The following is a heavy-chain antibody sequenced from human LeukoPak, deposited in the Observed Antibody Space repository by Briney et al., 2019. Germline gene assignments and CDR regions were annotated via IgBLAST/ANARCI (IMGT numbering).Heavy chain of an antibody. CDR3: AKTANWNGDAFDI. CDR1: EFTFSIYA. Sequence: SGGSLRLSCVASEFTFSIYAMTWVRQAPGKGLEWVSSISSSGGSTYYADSVKGRFTISRDNSKNTLSLQMNSLRAEDTAVYYCAKTANWNGDAFDIWGRGTMVTVSS. V-gene: IGHV3-23*01. D-gene: IGHD1-1*01. CDR2: ISSSGGST. J-gene: IGHJ3*02.